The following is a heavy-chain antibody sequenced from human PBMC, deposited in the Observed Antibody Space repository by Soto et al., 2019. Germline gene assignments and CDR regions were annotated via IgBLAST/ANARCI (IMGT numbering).Heavy chain of an antibody. V-gene: IGHV3-7*03. CDR3: ARDHLILPAHDFFYGSDV. Sequence: GGSLRLSCEVSGFTFSMYSMSWVRQSPGKGLEWVAKIPQDGVDGHYADSVKGRSIISRDNGKNSLHLQLNNLRAEDTAVYYCARDHLILPAHDFFYGSDVWGRGATVTVSS. J-gene: IGHJ6*02. CDR1: GFTFSMYS. D-gene: IGHD2-21*02. CDR2: IPQDGVDG.